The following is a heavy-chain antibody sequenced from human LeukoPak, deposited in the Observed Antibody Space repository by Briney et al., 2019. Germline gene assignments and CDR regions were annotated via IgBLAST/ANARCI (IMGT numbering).Heavy chain of an antibody. CDR3: ASPLNGEYSSSSPFDY. V-gene: IGHV3-23*01. CDR2: ISGGGAST. CDR1: GFSFSTYA. D-gene: IGHD6-6*01. Sequence: PGGSLRLSCAASGFSFSTYAMAWVRQAPGKGLEWVSGISGGGASTYYADSVKGRFTISRDNAKNSLYLQMNSLRAEDTAVYYCASPLNGEYSSSSPFDYWGQGTLVTVSS. J-gene: IGHJ4*02.